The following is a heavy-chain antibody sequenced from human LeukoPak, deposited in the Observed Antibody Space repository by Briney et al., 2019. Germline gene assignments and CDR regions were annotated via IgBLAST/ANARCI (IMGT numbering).Heavy chain of an antibody. CDR2: IKQDGSEK. Sequence: GGSLRLSCTASRFTFSSYWMSWVRQAPGKGLEWVANIKQDGSEKYYVDSVKGRFTISRDNAKNSLYLQMNSLRAEDTAVYYCARKDGDYGYYYYYGMDVWGKGTTVTASS. CDR1: RFTFSSYW. D-gene: IGHD4-17*01. CDR3: ARKDGDYGYYYYYGMDV. V-gene: IGHV3-7*03. J-gene: IGHJ6*04.